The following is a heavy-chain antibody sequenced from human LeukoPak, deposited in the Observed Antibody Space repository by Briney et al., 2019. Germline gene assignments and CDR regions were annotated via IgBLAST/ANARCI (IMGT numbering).Heavy chain of an antibody. CDR3: ARVKPLCSSTSCYPHAFDI. D-gene: IGHD2-2*01. J-gene: IGHJ3*02. V-gene: IGHV4-59*01. CDR2: IYYSGST. CDR1: GGSISSYY. Sequence: SETLSLTCTVSGGSISSYYWSWIRQPPGKGLEWIGYIYYSGSTNYNPSLKSRVTISVDTSENQFSLKLSSVTAADTAVYYCARVKPLCSSTSCYPHAFDIWGQGTMVTVSS.